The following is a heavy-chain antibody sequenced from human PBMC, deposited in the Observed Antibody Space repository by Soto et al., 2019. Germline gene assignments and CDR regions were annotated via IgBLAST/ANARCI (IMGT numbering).Heavy chain of an antibody. CDR2: IWYGGTT. V-gene: IGHV3-33*01. CDR3: SRVRNNNDKRCDV. D-gene: IGHD2-8*01. Sequence: QELMVESGGGVVRPGSSLRLSCVTSGIIFAAHAFHWVRQAPGKGLKWVALIWYGGTTYYEDSVQVRFTISRDNSKKTVFLQMKNLRPEDAGVDDCSRVRNNNDKRCDVWGQGTTVNVSS. CDR1: GIIFAAHA. J-gene: IGHJ6*02.